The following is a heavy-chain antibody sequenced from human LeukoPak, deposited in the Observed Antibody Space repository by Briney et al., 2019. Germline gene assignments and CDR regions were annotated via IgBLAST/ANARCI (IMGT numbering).Heavy chain of an antibody. V-gene: IGHV3-23*01. D-gene: IGHD1-26*01. CDR3: AKQSYSPYFDY. Sequence: GGSLRLSSAASAFTLSSCAMSWVRQAPGKGLEWGSDISGSGGSTNYADSVKGRFTVSRDNSKNTLYLQMNSLRAEDTAVYYCAKQSYSPYFDYWGQGTLVTVSS. CDR1: AFTLSSCA. CDR2: ISGSGGST. J-gene: IGHJ4*02.